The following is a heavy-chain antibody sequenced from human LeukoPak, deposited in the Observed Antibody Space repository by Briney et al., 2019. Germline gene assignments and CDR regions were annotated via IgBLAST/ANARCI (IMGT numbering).Heavy chain of an antibody. Sequence: SETLSLTCTVSGGSISNYYWSWIRQPPGKRLEWIAYVSYSGSSSSNPSLESRVTISVDMSKNQFSLRLSSVTASDTAVYYCARLQGRGDNYLDYWGQGTLVTVSS. V-gene: IGHV4-59*08. CDR2: VSYSGSS. D-gene: IGHD7-27*01. J-gene: IGHJ4*02. CDR1: GGSISNYY. CDR3: ARLQGRGDNYLDY.